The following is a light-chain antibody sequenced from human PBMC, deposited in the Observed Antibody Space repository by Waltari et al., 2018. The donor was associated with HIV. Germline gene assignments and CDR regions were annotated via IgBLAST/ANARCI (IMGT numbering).Light chain of an antibody. CDR1: NSNVRGYDY. J-gene: IGLJ2*01. V-gene: IGLV2-14*03. CDR3: SSYASTTTSHVV. CDR2: DVR. Sequence: QSALTQPASVSGSPGQSINISCTGTNSNVRGYDYVSWYQQYPGKAPKLIIFDVRTRPSGVSHRFSGSKSGNTAPLAISGLQAEDEADFYCSSYASTTTSHVVFGGGTKLTVL.